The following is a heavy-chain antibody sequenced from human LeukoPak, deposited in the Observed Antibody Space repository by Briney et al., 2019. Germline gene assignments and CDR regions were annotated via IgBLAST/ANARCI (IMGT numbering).Heavy chain of an antibody. CDR3: ARDILTMVRGVITKQYNWFDP. V-gene: IGHV3-11*01. CDR1: GFTFSDYY. J-gene: IGHJ5*02. CDR2: ISSSGSTI. Sequence: PGGSLSLSCAASGFTFSDYYMSWIRQAPGKGLEWVSYISSSGSTIYYADSVKGRFTISRDNAKNSLYLQMNSLRAEDTAVYYCARDILTMVRGVITKQYNWFDPWGQGTLVTVSS. D-gene: IGHD3-10*01.